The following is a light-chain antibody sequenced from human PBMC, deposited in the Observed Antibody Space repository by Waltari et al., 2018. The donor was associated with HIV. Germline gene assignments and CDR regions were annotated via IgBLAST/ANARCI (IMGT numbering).Light chain of an antibody. CDR3: HHYGAT. CDR2: GAS. CDR1: QSVSSSY. V-gene: IGKV3-20*01. J-gene: IGKJ1*01. Sequence: EIVLTQSPGTLSLSPGERATLSCRASQSVSSSYLAWYQQKPGQAPRLLIYGASSRAAAIPDKFSGSGSGTDFTLTISRLEPEDFAVYYCHHYGATFGQGTKVEVK.